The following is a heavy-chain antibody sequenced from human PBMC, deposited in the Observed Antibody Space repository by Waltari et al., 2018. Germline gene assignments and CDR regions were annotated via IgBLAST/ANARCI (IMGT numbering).Heavy chain of an antibody. CDR3: AGRGYSYGYSFFDY. D-gene: IGHD5-18*01. Sequence: QVQLVESGGGVVQPGRSLRLSCAASGFTFSSYAMHWVRQAPGKGREWVAVISNDGSNKDYADSVKGRFTISRDNSKNTLYLQMNSLRAEDTAVYYCAGRGYSYGYSFFDYWGQGTLVTVSS. J-gene: IGHJ4*02. CDR1: GFTFSSYA. V-gene: IGHV3-30*01. CDR2: ISNDGSNK.